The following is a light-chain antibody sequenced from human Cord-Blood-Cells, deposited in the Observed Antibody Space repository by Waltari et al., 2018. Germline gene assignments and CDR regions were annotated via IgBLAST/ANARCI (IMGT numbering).Light chain of an antibody. V-gene: IGKV1-39*01. Sequence: DIQMTQSPSSLSASVGDRVTITCRASQSISSYLNWYQQKPGKAPKLLIYAASSLQSGVPSRFSGSGSGTDFTFTISSLQPEDFATYYCQQSYSTPRLTFGPGTKVDIK. CDR1: QSISSY. J-gene: IGKJ3*01. CDR2: AAS. CDR3: QQSYSTPRLT.